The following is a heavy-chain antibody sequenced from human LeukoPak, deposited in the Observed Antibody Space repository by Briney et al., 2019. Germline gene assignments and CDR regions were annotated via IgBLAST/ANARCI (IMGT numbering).Heavy chain of an antibody. CDR2: ISYDGSNK. CDR3: ARDVSSGSYLGGEYYFDY. D-gene: IGHD1-26*01. V-gene: IGHV3-30-3*01. J-gene: IGHJ4*02. CDR1: GFTFSSYA. Sequence: GGSLRLSCAASGFTFSSYAMHWVRQAPGKGLEWVAVISYDGSNKYYADSVKGRFTISRDNSKNTLYLQMNSLRAEDTAVYYCARDVSSGSYLGGEYYFDYWGQGTLVTVSS.